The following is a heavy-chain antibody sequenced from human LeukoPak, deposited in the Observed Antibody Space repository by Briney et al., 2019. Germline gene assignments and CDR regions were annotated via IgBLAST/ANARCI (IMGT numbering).Heavy chain of an antibody. CDR1: GFSFSSYI. V-gene: IGHV3-21*01. D-gene: IGHD5-12*01. Sequence: GGSLRLSCAASGFSFSSYIMNWVRQAPGKGLEWVSSISTSKRYIYYADSVKGRFTISRDNAKNSLYLEMTSLRAEDTAVYYCASAQDSGYKHFDYWGQGTLVTVSS. CDR3: ASAQDSGYKHFDY. CDR2: ISTSKRYI. J-gene: IGHJ4*02.